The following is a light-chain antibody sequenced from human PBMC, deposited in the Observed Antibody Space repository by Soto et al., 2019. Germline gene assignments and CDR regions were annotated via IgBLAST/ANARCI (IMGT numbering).Light chain of an antibody. J-gene: IGKJ5*01. CDR1: QSVSNN. CDR2: GAS. CDR3: MQSTQLPPT. Sequence: EIVLTQSPATLSVFPGKKATLSCGASQSVSNNLAWYHQKPGQAPRPLIYGASTRATGVPARFSGSGSGTEFTLTISSLQSEDSAIYYCMQSTQLPPTFGQGTRLGIK. V-gene: IGKV3-15*01.